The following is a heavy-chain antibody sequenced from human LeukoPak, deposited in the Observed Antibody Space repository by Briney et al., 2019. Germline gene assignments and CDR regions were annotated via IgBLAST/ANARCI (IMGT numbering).Heavy chain of an antibody. D-gene: IGHD5-18*01. V-gene: IGHV4-4*07. CDR2: IYTSGST. J-gene: IGHJ3*02. CDR1: GGSISSYY. Sequence: SETLSLTCTVSGGSISSYYWSWIRQPAGKELEWIGRIYTSGSTNYNPSLKSRVTMSVDTSKNQFSLKLSSVTAADTAVYYCARDLVDTAMGDAFDIWGQGTMVTVSS. CDR3: ARDLVDTAMGDAFDI.